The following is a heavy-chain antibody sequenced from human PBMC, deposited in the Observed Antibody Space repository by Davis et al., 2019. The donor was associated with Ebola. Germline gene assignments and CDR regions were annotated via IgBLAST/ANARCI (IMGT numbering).Heavy chain of an antibody. CDR3: ARGDTGRGYSGYDTKRALVY. CDR2: IYSGGST. D-gene: IGHD5-12*01. J-gene: IGHJ4*02. CDR1: GFTVSSNY. V-gene: IGHV3-53*01. Sequence: GESLKISCAASGFTVSSNYMSWVRQAPGKGLEWVSVIYSGGSTYYADSVKGRFTISRDNSKNTLYLQMNSLRAEDTAVYYCARGDTGRGYSGYDTKRALVYWGQGTLVTVSS.